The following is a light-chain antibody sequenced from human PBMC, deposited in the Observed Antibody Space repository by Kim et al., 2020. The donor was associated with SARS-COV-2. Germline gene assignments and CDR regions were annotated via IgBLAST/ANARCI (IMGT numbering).Light chain of an antibody. J-gene: IGKJ2*03. CDR2: AAS. CDR3: QQSYSTPYS. CDR1: QSIISY. V-gene: IGKV1-39*01. Sequence: ASVGARVTITCRASQSIISYLNWYQQKPGKAPKLLIYAASSLQSGVPSRFSGSGSGTDFTLTISSLQPEDFATYYCQQSYSTPYSFGQGTKLEI.